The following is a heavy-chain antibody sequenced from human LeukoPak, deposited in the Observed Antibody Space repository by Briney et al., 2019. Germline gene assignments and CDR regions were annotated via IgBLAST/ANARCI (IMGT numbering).Heavy chain of an antibody. CDR2: IYSGGST. D-gene: IGHD2-15*01. CDR3: AREKAVAATENYYGMDV. J-gene: IGHJ6*02. Sequence: GGSLRLSCAASGFTVSSNYMSWVRQAPGKGLEWVSVIYSGGSTYYADSVKGRFTISRDNSKNTLYLQMNSLRAEDTAVYYCAREKAVAATENYYGMDVWGQGTTVTVSS. V-gene: IGHV3-53*01. CDR1: GFTVSSNY.